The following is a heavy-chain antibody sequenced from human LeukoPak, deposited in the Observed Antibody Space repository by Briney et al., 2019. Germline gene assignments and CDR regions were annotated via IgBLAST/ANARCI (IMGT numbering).Heavy chain of an antibody. CDR1: GYSFTRYW. V-gene: IGHV5-51*01. D-gene: IGHD7-27*01. CDR2: IYPADSDT. CDR3: ARLVGLTGGWFDP. Sequence: GESLKISCKGSGYSFTRYWIGWVRQMPGKGLEWMGIIYPADSDTRDSPSFQGQVTVSADKSISTAYLQWSSLKASDTAMYYCARLVGLTGGWFDPWGQGTLVTVSS. J-gene: IGHJ5*02.